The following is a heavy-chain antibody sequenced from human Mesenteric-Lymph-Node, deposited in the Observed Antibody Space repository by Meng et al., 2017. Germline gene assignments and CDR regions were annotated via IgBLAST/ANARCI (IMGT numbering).Heavy chain of an antibody. CDR1: GGSMSSGNYY. CDR3: ASFDHIPRRNYFDY. D-gene: IGHD2-21*01. CDR2: IHHSGSA. Sequence: QLQESGPGLVEPSQTLSLTCTVSGGSMSSGNYYWSWIRQPPGKGLEWIGYIHHSGSAYYNPSLKSRVSISVDTSKNQFSLNLNSMTAADTAVYYCASFDHIPRRNYFDYWGQGTLVTVFS. V-gene: IGHV4-30-4*01. J-gene: IGHJ4*02.